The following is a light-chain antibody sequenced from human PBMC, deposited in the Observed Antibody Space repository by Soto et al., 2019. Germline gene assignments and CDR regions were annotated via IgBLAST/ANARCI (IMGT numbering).Light chain of an antibody. CDR1: QSISSY. Sequence: DIPMTQSPSSLSASVGDRVTITCRASQSISSYLNWYQQKPGKAPKLLIYAASSLQSGVPSRFSGSGSGTDFTLTISSLQPEDVATYYCQQSYSTPVTFGQGTKLEIK. V-gene: IGKV1-39*01. J-gene: IGKJ2*01. CDR3: QQSYSTPVT. CDR2: AAS.